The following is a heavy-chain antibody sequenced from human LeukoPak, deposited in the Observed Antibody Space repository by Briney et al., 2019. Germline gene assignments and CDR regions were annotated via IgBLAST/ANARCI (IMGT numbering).Heavy chain of an antibody. D-gene: IGHD3-16*01. Sequence: GGSLRLSCAAAGFTVSSYAMGWVRQAPGKGLEWVSAISGSGGSTYYADSVKGRFTISRDNSKNTLYLQMNSLRAEDTAVYYCAKAGGLRDDWYFDLWGRGTLVTVSS. V-gene: IGHV3-23*01. CDR2: ISGSGGST. J-gene: IGHJ2*01. CDR1: GFTVSSYA. CDR3: AKAGGLRDDWYFDL.